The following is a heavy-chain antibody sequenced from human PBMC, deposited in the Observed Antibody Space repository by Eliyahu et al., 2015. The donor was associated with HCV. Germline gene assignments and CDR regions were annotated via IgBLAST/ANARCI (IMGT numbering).Heavy chain of an antibody. V-gene: IGHV3-30*01. D-gene: IGHD5-12*01. J-gene: IGHJ6*02. CDR2: ISYDGSNK. CDR1: FSSYA. Sequence: FSSYAMHWVRQAPGKGLEWVAVISYDGSNKDYADSVKGRFTISRDNSKNTLYLHMNSLRPEEAAVYYCARDRGSGYDSNYYNFYGMDVWGQGTTVTVSS. CDR3: ARDRGSGYDSNYYNFYGMDV.